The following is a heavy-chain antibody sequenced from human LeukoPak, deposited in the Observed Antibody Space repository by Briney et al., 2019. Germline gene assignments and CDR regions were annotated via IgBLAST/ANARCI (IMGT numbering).Heavy chain of an antibody. CDR1: GFTFSSYW. CDR3: AGDSTTVTTDS. Sequence: GGSLRLSCAASGFTFSSYWMHWVRQAPGKGLVWVSRINSDGTGTRYADSVKGRFTISRDNAKNTLYLQMNSLRAEDTAVYYCAGDSTTVTTDSWGQGTLVTVSS. J-gene: IGHJ4*02. V-gene: IGHV3-74*01. CDR2: INSDGTGT. D-gene: IGHD4-17*01.